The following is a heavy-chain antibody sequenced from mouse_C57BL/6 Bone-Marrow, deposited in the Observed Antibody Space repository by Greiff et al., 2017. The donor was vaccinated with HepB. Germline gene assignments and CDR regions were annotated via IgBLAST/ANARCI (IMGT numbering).Heavy chain of an antibody. Sequence: QVQLQQSGAELARPGASVKLSCKASGYTFTSYGISWVKQRTGQGLEWIGEIYPRSGNTYYNEKFKGKATLTADKSSSTAYMELRSLTSEDSAVYFCARSDYGCSYWYFDVWGTGTTVTVSS. CDR3: ARSDYGCSYWYFDV. CDR1: GYTFTSYG. D-gene: IGHD1-1*01. V-gene: IGHV1-81*01. J-gene: IGHJ1*03. CDR2: IYPRSGNT.